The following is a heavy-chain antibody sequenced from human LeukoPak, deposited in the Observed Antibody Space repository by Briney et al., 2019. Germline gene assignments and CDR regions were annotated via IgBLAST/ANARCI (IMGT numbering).Heavy chain of an antibody. CDR2: ISSSSSYI. D-gene: IGHD3-3*01. CDR3: ARDSRPSVGVVIIPGEYFQH. J-gene: IGHJ1*01. V-gene: IGHV3-21*01. Sequence: PGGSLRLSCAASGFTFSSYSMNWVRQAPGKGLEWVSSISSSSSYIYYADSVKSRFTISRDNARNSLYLQMNSLRAEDTAVYYCARDSRPSVGVVIIPGEYFQHWGQGTLVTVSS. CDR1: GFTFSSYS.